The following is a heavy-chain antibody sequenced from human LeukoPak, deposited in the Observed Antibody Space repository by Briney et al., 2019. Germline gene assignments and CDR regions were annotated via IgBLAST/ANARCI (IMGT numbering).Heavy chain of an antibody. Sequence: ASVKVSCKASGGTFSSYAISWVRQAPGQGLERMGGIIPIFGTANYAQKFQGRVTITADKSTSTAYMELSSLRSEDTAVYYCARSPCSGGSCYSGVSYYYYGMDVWGKGTTVTVSS. J-gene: IGHJ6*04. CDR2: IIPIFGTA. CDR1: GGTFSSYA. D-gene: IGHD2-15*01. V-gene: IGHV1-69*06. CDR3: ARSPCSGGSCYSGVSYYYYGMDV.